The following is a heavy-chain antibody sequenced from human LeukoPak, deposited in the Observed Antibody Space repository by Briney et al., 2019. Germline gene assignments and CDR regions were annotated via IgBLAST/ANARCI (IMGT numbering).Heavy chain of an antibody. J-gene: IGHJ4*02. Sequence: GGSLRLSCAASEFTFSTYSMNWVRQAPGKGLEWVSYISSSSSTIYYADSVKGRFTISRDNAKNSLYPQMNSLRDEDTAVYYCARDLVAPAAIVGYWGQGTLVTVSS. V-gene: IGHV3-48*02. D-gene: IGHD2-2*02. CDR1: EFTFSTYS. CDR3: ARDLVAPAAIVGY. CDR2: ISSSSSTI.